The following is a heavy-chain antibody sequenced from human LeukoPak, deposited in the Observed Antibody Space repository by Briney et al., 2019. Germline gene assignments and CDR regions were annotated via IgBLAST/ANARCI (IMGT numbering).Heavy chain of an antibody. D-gene: IGHD5-18*01. J-gene: IGHJ5*02. Sequence: SETLSLTCTVSGGSISSGNYYWGWIRQPPGKGLEWIGSISHSGSTYYNPSLKSRVTISVDTSKNQFSLKLSSVTAADTAVYYCARGRLVVDTAMVTASNWFDPWGQGTLVTVSS. CDR3: ARGRLVVDTAMVTASNWFDP. CDR1: GGSISSGNYY. CDR2: ISHSGST. V-gene: IGHV4-39*07.